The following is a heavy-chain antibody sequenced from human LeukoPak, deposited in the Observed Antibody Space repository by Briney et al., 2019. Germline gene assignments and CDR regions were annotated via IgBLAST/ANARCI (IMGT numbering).Heavy chain of an antibody. D-gene: IGHD3-3*01. Sequence: PGRSLRLSCAASGFTFSSYAMHWVRQAPGKGLEWVAVISYDGSNKYYADSVKGRFTISRDNSKNTLYLQTNSLRAEDTAVYYCARDPSLDFWSGYLDYWGQGTLVTVSS. V-gene: IGHV3-30-3*01. J-gene: IGHJ4*02. CDR1: GFTFSSYA. CDR3: ARDPSLDFWSGYLDY. CDR2: ISYDGSNK.